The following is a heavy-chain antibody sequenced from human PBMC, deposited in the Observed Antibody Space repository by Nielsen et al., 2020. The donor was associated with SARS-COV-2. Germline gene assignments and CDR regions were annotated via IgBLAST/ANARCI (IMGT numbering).Heavy chain of an antibody. CDR1: GFTFRSFP. CDR2: ITSRSSHM. Sequence: GESLKISCATSGFTFRSFPMNWVRQAPGKGLEWVSSITSRSSHMYYADSVKGRFTISRDNAKNSLYLQMNSLRAEDTAFYYCTKDSSSADYYYYYMDVWGKGTTVTVSS. CDR3: TKDSSSADYYYYYMDV. D-gene: IGHD6-6*01. J-gene: IGHJ6*03. V-gene: IGHV3-21*04.